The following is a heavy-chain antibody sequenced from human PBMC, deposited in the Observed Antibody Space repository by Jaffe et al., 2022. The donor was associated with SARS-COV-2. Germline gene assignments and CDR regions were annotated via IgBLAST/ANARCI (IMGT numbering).Heavy chain of an antibody. Sequence: QLQLQESGPGLVKPSETLSLTCTVSGGSISSSSYYWGWIRQPPGKGLEWIGSIYYSGSTYYNPSLKSRVTISVDTSKNQFSLKLSSVTAADTAVYYCARTYYDFWSGYYNYYGMDVWGQGTTVTVSS. CDR2: IYYSGST. V-gene: IGHV4-39*01. CDR1: GGSISSSSYY. J-gene: IGHJ6*02. D-gene: IGHD3-3*01. CDR3: ARTYYDFWSGYYNYYGMDV.